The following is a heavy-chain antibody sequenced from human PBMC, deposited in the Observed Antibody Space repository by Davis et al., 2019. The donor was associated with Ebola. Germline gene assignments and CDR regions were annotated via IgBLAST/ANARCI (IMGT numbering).Heavy chain of an antibody. CDR3: ARAYEGTSDY. Sequence: ASVKVSCKASGYTFTGYYMHWVRQAPGQGLEWMGWINPSGGSTSYAQKFQGRVTMTRDTSISTAYMELSRLRSDDTAVYYCARAYEGTSDYWGQGTLVTVSS. D-gene: IGHD3-16*01. J-gene: IGHJ4*02. CDR1: GYTFTGYY. CDR2: INPSGGST. V-gene: IGHV1-2*02.